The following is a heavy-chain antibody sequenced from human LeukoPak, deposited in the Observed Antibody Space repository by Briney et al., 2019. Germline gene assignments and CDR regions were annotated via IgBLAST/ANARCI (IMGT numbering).Heavy chain of an antibody. Sequence: SVKVSFKVSGYTLTELSMHWVRQAPGKGLEWMGGFDPEDGETIYAQKFQGRVTMTEDTSTDTAYMELSSLRSEDTAVYHCATAPPGYSFGAYDFDYWGQGTLVTVSS. V-gene: IGHV1-24*01. CDR3: ATAPPGYSFGAYDFDY. CDR1: GYTLTELS. D-gene: IGHD5-18*01. J-gene: IGHJ4*02. CDR2: FDPEDGET.